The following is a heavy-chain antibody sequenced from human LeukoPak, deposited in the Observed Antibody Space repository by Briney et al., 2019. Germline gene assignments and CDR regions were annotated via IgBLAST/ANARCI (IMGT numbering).Heavy chain of an antibody. CDR2: IYTSGST. V-gene: IGHV4-4*07. J-gene: IGHJ4*02. D-gene: IGHD3-16*02. Sequence: KASETLSLTCTVSGGSISSYYWSWIRQPAGKGLEWIGRIYTSGSTNYNPSLKSRVTMSVDTSKNQFSLKLSSVTAADTAVYYCARRVLRAGRGGSYRSPHMTYFDYWGQGTLVTVSS. CDR1: GGSISSYY. CDR3: ARRVLRAGRGGSYRSPHMTYFDY.